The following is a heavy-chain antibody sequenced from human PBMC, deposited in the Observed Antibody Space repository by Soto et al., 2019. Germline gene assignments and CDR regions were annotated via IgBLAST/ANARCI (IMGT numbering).Heavy chain of an antibody. V-gene: IGHV3-15*07. CDR1: GFTFSNAW. D-gene: IGHD3-3*01. Sequence: GGSLRLSCAASGFTFSNAWMNWVRQAPGKGLEWVGRIKSKTDGGTTDYAAPVKGRFTISRDDSKNTLYLQMNSLKTEDTAVYYCTTFLYDFWSGYYTPFFAYWGQGTLVPVSS. CDR3: TTFLYDFWSGYYTPFFAY. J-gene: IGHJ4*02. CDR2: IKSKTDGGTT.